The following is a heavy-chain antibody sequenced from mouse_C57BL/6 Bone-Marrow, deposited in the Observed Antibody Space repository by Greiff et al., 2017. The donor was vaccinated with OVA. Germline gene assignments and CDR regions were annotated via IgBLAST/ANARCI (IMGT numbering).Heavy chain of an antibody. D-gene: IGHD2-1*01. CDR3: ARGGDGDGNYFY. Sequence: QVQLQQPGAELVKPGASVKMSCKASGYTFTSYWITWVKQRPGQGLEWIGDIYPGSGSTNYNEKFKSKATLTVDTSSSTAYMQLSSLTSEDSAVYYCARGGDGDGNYFYWGQGTLVTVSA. CDR1: GYTFTSYW. J-gene: IGHJ3*01. CDR2: IYPGSGST. V-gene: IGHV1-55*01.